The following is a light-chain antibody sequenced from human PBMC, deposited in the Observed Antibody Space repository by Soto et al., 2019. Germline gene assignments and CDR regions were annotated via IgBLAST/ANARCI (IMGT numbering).Light chain of an antibody. CDR2: EAT. CDR1: SSDVGSSNF. J-gene: IGLJ3*02. Sequence: QSALTQPASVSGSPGQSITISCSGTSSDVGSSNFVSWYQQRPGKAPKLIIYEATKRPSGVSNHISGSKSGNTASLTISGLQAEDEAVYYCCSYAGSSTMVLGGGTKLT. V-gene: IGLV2-23*01. CDR3: CSYAGSSTMV.